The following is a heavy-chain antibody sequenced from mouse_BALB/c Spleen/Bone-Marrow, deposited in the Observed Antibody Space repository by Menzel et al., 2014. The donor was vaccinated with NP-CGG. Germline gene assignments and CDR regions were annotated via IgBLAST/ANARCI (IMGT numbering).Heavy chain of an antibody. CDR2: IDPANGNT. J-gene: IGHJ2*01. Sequence: VQLQQSGAELVKPGASVKLSCTASGSNIKDTYMHWVMQRPEQGLEWIGRIDPANGNTKYDPKFQGKATITADTSSNTAYLQLSSLTSEDTAVYYCATYYYGYYFDYWGQGTTLTVSS. CDR3: ATYYYGYYFDY. CDR1: GSNIKDTY. V-gene: IGHV14-3*02. D-gene: IGHD1-2*01.